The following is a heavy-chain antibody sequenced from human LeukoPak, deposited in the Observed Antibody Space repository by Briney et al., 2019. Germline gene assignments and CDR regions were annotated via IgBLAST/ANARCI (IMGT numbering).Heavy chain of an antibody. V-gene: IGHV4-59*12. D-gene: IGHD2-15*01. CDR3: ARDSLDGNLRK. CDR1: GVSISSYY. J-gene: IGHJ4*03. CDR2: IYYSGSN. Sequence: SETLSLTCSVSGVSISSYYWSWMPPPPGKGRVWIGNIYYSGSNNYHPSLKSRVTITVDTSKKHFPVMRSSVTAADTVVYCCARDSLDGNLRKWGHGTPVTVSS.